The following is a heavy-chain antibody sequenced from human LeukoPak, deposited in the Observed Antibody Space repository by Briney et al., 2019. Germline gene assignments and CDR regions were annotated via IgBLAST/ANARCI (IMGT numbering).Heavy chain of an antibody. CDR3: AREDCSSTSCYYNWFEP. CDR1: GGSISSYY. D-gene: IGHD2-2*01. J-gene: IGHJ5*02. Sequence: SETLCPTFTVSGGSISSYYWSWIRQPAGKGLEWIGRIYTSGSTNYNPSLKSRVTMSVDTSKNQFSLKLSSVTAADTAVYYCAREDCSSTSCYYNWFEPWGQGTMVTVSS. V-gene: IGHV4-4*07. CDR2: IYTSGST.